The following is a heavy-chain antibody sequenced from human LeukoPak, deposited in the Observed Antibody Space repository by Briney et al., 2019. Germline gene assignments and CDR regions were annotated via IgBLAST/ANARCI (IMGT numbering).Heavy chain of an antibody. V-gene: IGHV1-2*04. J-gene: IGHJ4*02. CDR1: GYTFTGYY. CDR3: ARGYYGSGSYYPPGGYYFDY. D-gene: IGHD3-10*01. Sequence: ASVKVSCKASGYTFTGYYMHWVRQAPGQGLEWMGWINPNSGGTNYAQKFQGWVTMTRDTSISTAYMEPSRLRSDDTAVYYCARGYYGSGSYYPPGGYYFDYWGQGTLVTVSS. CDR2: INPNSGGT.